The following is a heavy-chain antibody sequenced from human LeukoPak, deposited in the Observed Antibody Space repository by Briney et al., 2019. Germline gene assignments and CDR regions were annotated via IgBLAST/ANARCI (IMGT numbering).Heavy chain of an antibody. V-gene: IGHV4-31*03. CDR1: GGSISSGGYY. CDR3: ARITLGSSSWYLGY. D-gene: IGHD6-13*01. Sequence: PSQTLSLTCTVSGGSISSGGYYWSWIRQHPGKGLEWIGYIYCSGSTYYNPSLKSRVTISVDTSKNQFSLKLSSVTAADTAVYYCARITLGSSSWYLGYWGQGTLVTVSS. CDR2: IYCSGST. J-gene: IGHJ4*02.